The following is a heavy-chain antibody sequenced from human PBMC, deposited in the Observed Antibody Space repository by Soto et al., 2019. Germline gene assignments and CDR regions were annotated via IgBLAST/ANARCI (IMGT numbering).Heavy chain of an antibody. J-gene: IGHJ4*02. CDR2: VSGSGGTT. CDR1: GFTFSSYA. CDR3: AKGRYFWTGTDDY. Sequence: EVQLLESGGGLVQPGGSLRLSCAASGFTFSSYAMSWVRQAPGKGLEWVSGVSGSGGTTYYADSVKGRFNISRDNSKNTLFQQMNSLGGWDTAVWYCAKGRYFWTGTDDYWGQGTVVTVSS. V-gene: IGHV3-23*01. D-gene: IGHD3-3*01.